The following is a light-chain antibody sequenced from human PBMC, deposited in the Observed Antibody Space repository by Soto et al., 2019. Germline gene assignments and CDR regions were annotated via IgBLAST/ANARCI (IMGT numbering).Light chain of an antibody. CDR3: QQCDDFIT. CDR2: EAS. J-gene: IGKJ4*01. CDR1: QYIKNY. Sequence: DIQMTQSPSSLSASVGDSVTITCQASQYIKNYLTWYQQKPGKAPKLLIYEASNLETGFPSRFSGSGSGRSFTFTISSLQPEDIATYYCQQCDDFITFGGGTRMEIK. V-gene: IGKV1-33*01.